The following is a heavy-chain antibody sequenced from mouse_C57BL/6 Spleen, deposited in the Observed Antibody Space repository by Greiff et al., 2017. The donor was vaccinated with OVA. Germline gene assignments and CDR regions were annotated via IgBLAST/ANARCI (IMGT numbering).Heavy chain of an antibody. J-gene: IGHJ2*01. CDR1: GYTFTSYT. V-gene: IGHV1-4*01. Sequence: QVQLQQSGAELARPGASVKMSCKASGYTFTSYTMHWVKQRPGQGLEWIGYINPSSGYTKYNQKFKDKATLTAEKSSSTAYMQLSSLTSEDSAVYYCARSDYGSSYSYWGQGTTLTVSS. CDR2: INPSSGYT. D-gene: IGHD1-1*01. CDR3: ARSDYGSSYSY.